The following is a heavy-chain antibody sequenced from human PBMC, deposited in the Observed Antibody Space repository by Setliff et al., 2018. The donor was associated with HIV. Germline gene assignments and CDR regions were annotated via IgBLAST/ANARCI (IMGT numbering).Heavy chain of an antibody. V-gene: IGHV4-59*08. Sequence: PSETLSLTCAVYGGSFSGYYWSWIRQPPGKGLEWIGYIYYSGSTNYNPSLKSRVTISADTSKNQFSLRLKSVTAAETAVYYCARGGDGYNPGGGTFDHWGQGTLVTVPQ. CDR3: ARGGDGYNPGGGTFDH. J-gene: IGHJ4*02. CDR1: GGSFSGYY. D-gene: IGHD1-1*01. CDR2: IYYSGST.